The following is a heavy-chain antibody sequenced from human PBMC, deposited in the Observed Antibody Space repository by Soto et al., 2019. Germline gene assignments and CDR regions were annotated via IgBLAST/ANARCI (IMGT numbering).Heavy chain of an antibody. J-gene: IGHJ4*01. CDR1: GGSLGGFH. CDR2: ISHSGST. Sequence: QVQLQQWGAGLLKPSETLSLTCAVSGGSLGGFHWSWIRQPPGKGLEWIGEISHSGSTNYGPSLKSRVNMSMDTSRNQVFLNLSSVTSADTAVYYCARGRTAALIETRLFRVLFDLWGHGNLVTVSS. D-gene: IGHD3-10*01. CDR3: ARGRTAALIETRLFRVLFDL. V-gene: IGHV4-34*01.